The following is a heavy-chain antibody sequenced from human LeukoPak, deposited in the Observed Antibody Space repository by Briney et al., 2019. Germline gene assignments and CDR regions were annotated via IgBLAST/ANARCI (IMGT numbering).Heavy chain of an antibody. J-gene: IGHJ4*02. CDR2: INSDGSST. CDR1: GFTFSSYS. V-gene: IGHV3-74*01. CDR3: ATDGRSSGWYGFDY. Sequence: PGGSLRFSCAASGFTFSSYSMNWVRQAPGKGLVWVSRINSDGSSTSYADSVKGRFTISRDNAKNTLYLQMNSLRAEDTAVYYCATDGRSSGWYGFDYWGQGILVTVSS. D-gene: IGHD6-19*01.